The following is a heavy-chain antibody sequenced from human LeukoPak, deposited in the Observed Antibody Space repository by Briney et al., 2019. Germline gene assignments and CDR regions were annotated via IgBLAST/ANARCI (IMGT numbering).Heavy chain of an antibody. CDR1: GGYTSSGDYS. CDR2: IYYSGST. CDR3: ARERRDCSGGSCYYDFDY. D-gene: IGHD2-15*01. J-gene: IGHJ4*02. V-gene: IGHV4-30-4*01. Sequence: PSETLSLTCTVSGGYTSSGDYSWSWIRQPPGKGLEWIGYIYYSGSTYYNPSLKSRVTISVDTSKNQFSLKLSSVTAADTAVYYCARERRDCSGGSCYYDFDYWGQGTLVTVSS.